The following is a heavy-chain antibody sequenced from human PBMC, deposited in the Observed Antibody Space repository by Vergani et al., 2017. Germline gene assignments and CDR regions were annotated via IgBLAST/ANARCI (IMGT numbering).Heavy chain of an antibody. D-gene: IGHD3-10*01. J-gene: IGHJ4*02. Sequence: QVQLQQWGAGLLKPSETLSLTCAVYGGSFSGYYWSWIRQPPGKGLEWIGEINHSGSTNYNPSLKSRVTISVDTSKNQFSLKLSSVTAADTAVYYCARQTQLWFGEPRPFDYWGQGTLVTVSS. V-gene: IGHV4-34*01. CDR2: INHSGST. CDR1: GGSFSGYY. CDR3: ARQTQLWFGEPRPFDY.